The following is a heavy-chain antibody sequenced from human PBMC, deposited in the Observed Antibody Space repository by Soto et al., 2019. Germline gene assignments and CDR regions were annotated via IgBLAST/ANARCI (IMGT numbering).Heavy chain of an antibody. CDR2: IYHSGST. CDR3: AGAGLRLGELSLDY. Sequence: QLQLQESGSGLVKPSQTLSLTCAVSGGSISSGGYSWSWIRQPPGKGLEWIGYIYHSGSTYYNPSLKSRVPIAVARSKNQFSLRLGSVTAADTAVYYCAGAGLRLGELSLDYWGQGTLVTVSS. J-gene: IGHJ4*02. CDR1: GGSISSGGYS. V-gene: IGHV4-30-2*01. D-gene: IGHD3-16*02.